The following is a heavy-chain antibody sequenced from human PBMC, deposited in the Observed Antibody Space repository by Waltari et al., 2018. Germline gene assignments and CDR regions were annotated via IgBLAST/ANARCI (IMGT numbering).Heavy chain of an antibody. CDR3: ARDMHSSSSALGWLDP. CDR1: GFPFDSYG. CDR2: IWFDGSAK. D-gene: IGHD6-6*01. Sequence: QVQLVESGGGVVQSGRTLRRSCVASGFPFDSYGLHWVRPAPGKALEWVALIWFDGSAKYYADSVKGRFTVSRDNSKNTFYLQLNSLRAEDTAVYYCARDMHSSSSALGWLDPWGQGTLVTVSS. V-gene: IGHV3-33*01. J-gene: IGHJ5*02.